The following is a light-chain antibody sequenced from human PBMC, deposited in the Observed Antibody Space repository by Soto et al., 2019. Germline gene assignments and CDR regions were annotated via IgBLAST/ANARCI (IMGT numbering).Light chain of an antibody. V-gene: IGLV2-14*01. CDR1: SGDVGGYTS. J-gene: IGLJ3*02. Sequence: QSVLTRPASVSGSPGQSITISCTGTSGDVGGYTSVSWYQHHPGRAPKFIIYAVSNRPSGVSHRFSGSKSGNTASLTISELQAADEADYYCSSYTSSSALVFGGGTKVTVL. CDR3: SSYTSSSALV. CDR2: AVS.